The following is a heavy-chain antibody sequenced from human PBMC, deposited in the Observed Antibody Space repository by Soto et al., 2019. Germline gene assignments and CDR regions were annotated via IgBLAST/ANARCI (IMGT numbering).Heavy chain of an antibody. Sequence: EVQLVESGGGLVKPGGSLRLSCAASGFTFSRYSMNWVRQAPGKGLEWVSSISSSSSYIYYADSVKGRFTISRDNAKNSLYLQMNSLRAEDTAAYYCARLDCSGGSSLPAESVGFQHWGQGTLVTVSS. CDR1: GFTFSRYS. J-gene: IGHJ1*01. CDR3: ARLDCSGGSSLPAESVGFQH. V-gene: IGHV3-21*01. CDR2: ISSSSSYI. D-gene: IGHD2-15*01.